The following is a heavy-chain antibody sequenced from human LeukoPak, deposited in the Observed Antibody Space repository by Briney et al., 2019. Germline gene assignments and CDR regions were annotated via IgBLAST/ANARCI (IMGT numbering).Heavy chain of an antibody. J-gene: IGHJ3*02. D-gene: IGHD3-10*01. CDR1: GFAFSTYG. CDR3: TGDKGSGSYLGAFDI. CDR2: IWSDGTNE. V-gene: IGHV3-33*01. Sequence: GGSLRLSCAAPGFAFSTYGMHWVRRAPGKGLEWVAVIWSDGTNERYADSVKGRFTISRDNSKNTLFLQMNSLRAEDTAVYYCTGDKGSGSYLGAFDIWGQGTMVTVSS.